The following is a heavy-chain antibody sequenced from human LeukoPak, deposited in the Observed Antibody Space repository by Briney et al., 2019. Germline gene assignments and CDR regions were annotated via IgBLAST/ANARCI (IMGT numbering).Heavy chain of an antibody. D-gene: IGHD3-10*01. CDR3: TRHIRGSGTYPIDY. CDR1: GYSFTSYW. V-gene: IGHV5-51*01. CDR2: MYPGDSDT. Sequence: GESLKTSCKGSGYSFTSYWIGWVRQMPGKGPEWMGSMYPGDSDTRYSPSFQGQVTISADKSISTAYLQWSGLRASDTAMYYCTRHIRGSGTYPIDYWGQGTLVTVSS. J-gene: IGHJ4*02.